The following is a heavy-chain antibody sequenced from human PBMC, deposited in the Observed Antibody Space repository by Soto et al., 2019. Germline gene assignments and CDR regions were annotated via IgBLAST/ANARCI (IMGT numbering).Heavy chain of an antibody. CDR2: ISSGGSFM. J-gene: IGHJ4*02. Sequence: EVQLVESGGGLVEPGGSLRLSCTGSGFSCYDSDMTWVRQAPGKGLEWVSSISSGGSFMFYAESFKGRFTISRNNANNSLFLQMNSLRVEDASIYYCARKHSSDATGYDYFHTWGQGTLVTGSS. D-gene: IGHD3-3*01. V-gene: IGHV3-21*01. CDR1: GFSCYDSD. CDR3: ARKHSSDATGYDYFHT.